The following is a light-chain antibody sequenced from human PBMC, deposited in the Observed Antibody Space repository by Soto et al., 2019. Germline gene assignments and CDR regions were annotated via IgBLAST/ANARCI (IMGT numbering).Light chain of an antibody. Sequence: QSALTQPPSASGSPGQSVTISCTGSSSDVGGYNYVSWYQHHPGKAPKLIIYEVDKRSSGVPDRFSGSKSGNTASLTGSGLQAEDEADYYCSSHAAINVFGTGTKLTVL. CDR3: SSHAAINV. V-gene: IGLV2-8*01. CDR2: EVD. CDR1: SSDVGGYNY. J-gene: IGLJ1*01.